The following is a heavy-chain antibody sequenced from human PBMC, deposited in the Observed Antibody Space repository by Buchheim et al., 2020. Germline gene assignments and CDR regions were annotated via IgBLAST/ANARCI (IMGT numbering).Heavy chain of an antibody. CDR2: ISSSGSTI. CDR1: GFTFSDYY. CDR3: ARDPSRYSSSWYGDYYFDY. J-gene: IGHJ4*02. V-gene: IGHV3-11*01. D-gene: IGHD6-13*01. Sequence: QVPLMESGGGLVKPGGSLRLSCAASGFTFSDYYMSWIRQAPGKGLEWVSYISSSGSTIYYADSVKGRFTISRDNAKNSLYLQMNSLRAEDTAVYYCARDPSRYSSSWYGDYYFDYWGQGTL.